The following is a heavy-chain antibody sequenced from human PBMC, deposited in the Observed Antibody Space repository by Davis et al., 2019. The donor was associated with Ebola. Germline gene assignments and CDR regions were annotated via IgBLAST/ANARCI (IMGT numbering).Heavy chain of an antibody. CDR1: GFTFSDYW. CDR3: ARYYDILTGFEIRYYFDY. D-gene: IGHD3-9*01. J-gene: IGHJ4*02. CDR2: ISRRGGTTI. V-gene: IGHV3-11*01. Sequence: GESLKISCAASGFTFSDYWMSWVRQAPGKGLEWVSYISRRGGTTIFYADSVRGRFTISRDNAKNSLYLQMNSLGVEDTAVYYCARYYDILTGFEIRYYFDYWGQGTLVTVSS.